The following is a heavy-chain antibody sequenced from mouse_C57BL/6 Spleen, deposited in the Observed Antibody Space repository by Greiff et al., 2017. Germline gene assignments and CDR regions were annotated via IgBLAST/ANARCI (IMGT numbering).Heavy chain of an antibody. Sequence: VQLQQSGAELVKPGASVKISCKASGYTFTDYYINWVKQRPGQGLVWIGKIGPGSGSTYYNEKFKGKATLTADKSSSTAYMQLSSLTSEDSAGYFGARFFPEGYFDDWGQGTTLTVSS. V-gene: IGHV1-77*01. CDR1: GYTFTDYY. J-gene: IGHJ2*01. CDR2: IGPGSGST. CDR3: ARFFPEGYFDD.